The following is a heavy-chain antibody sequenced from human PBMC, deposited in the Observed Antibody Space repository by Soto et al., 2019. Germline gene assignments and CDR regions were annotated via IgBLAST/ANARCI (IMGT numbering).Heavy chain of an antibody. CDR1: GFTFGSFA. CDR3: ARGPSVPSPLGLIIMSHYGMDV. V-gene: IGHV3-23*01. D-gene: IGHD3-16*01. CDR2: ISGSGDST. Sequence: GGSLRLSCAASGFTFGSFAMTWVRQAPGKGLEWVSSISGSGDSTYYADSVKGRFTVSRDNSKNTLYLQMNSLRAEDTAVYYCARGPSVPSPLGLIIMSHYGMDVWGQGTTVTVSS. J-gene: IGHJ6*02.